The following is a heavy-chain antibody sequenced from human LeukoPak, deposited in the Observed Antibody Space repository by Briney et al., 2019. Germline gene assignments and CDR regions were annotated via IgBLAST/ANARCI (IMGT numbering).Heavy chain of an antibody. V-gene: IGHV4-34*01. CDR1: GQSFSGYY. Sequence: ETLSLPCALYGQSFSGYYWSWIGQPPRNGMDWMGEINHSGSTSYNPSLKSRVTISVDTSKNQFSLKLSSVTAADTAVYYCARAPSYYGSGSYDDYWGQGTLVTVSS. CDR2: INHSGST. D-gene: IGHD3-10*01. J-gene: IGHJ4*02. CDR3: ARAPSYYGSGSYDDY.